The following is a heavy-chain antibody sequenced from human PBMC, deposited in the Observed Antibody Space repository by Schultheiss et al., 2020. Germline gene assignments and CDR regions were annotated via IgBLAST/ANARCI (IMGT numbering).Heavy chain of an antibody. J-gene: IGHJ4*02. Sequence: GGSLRLSCAASGFTFSSYGMHWVRQAPGKGLEWVAVIWYDGSNKYYADSVKGRFTISGDNSKNTLYLQMNSLRAEDTAVYYCARDRGKWELRHYFDYWGQGTLVTVSS. CDR1: GFTFSSYG. D-gene: IGHD1-26*01. CDR2: IWYDGSNK. CDR3: ARDRGKWELRHYFDY. V-gene: IGHV3-33*01.